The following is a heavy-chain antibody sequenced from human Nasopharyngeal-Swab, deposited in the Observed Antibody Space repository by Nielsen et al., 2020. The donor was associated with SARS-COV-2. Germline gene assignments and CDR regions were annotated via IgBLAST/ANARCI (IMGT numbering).Heavy chain of an antibody. CDR3: ARDVAIVGATLEN. CDR2: ISSSSSTS. Sequence: GGSLRLSCAASEFTMSRNGMHWVRQAPGKGLEWVAYISSSSSTSYDADSVKGRFTISRDNPKNSLYLQMNSLRDEDTALYYCARDVAIVGATLENWGQGTLVTVSS. D-gene: IGHD1-26*01. J-gene: IGHJ4*02. V-gene: IGHV3-48*02. CDR1: EFTMSRNG.